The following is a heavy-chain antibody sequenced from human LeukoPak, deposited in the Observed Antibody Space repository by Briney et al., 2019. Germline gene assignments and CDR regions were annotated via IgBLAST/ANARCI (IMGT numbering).Heavy chain of an antibody. CDR3: AKEGYSSSSYYYFDY. CDR2: ISGSGGST. J-gene: IGHJ4*02. V-gene: IGHV3-23*01. Sequence: PGGSLRLSCAASGFTFSSYAMSWVRQAPGKGLEWVSAISGSGGSTYYADSVKGRFTISRDNSKNTLYLQMNSLRAEDAAVYYCAKEGYSSSSYYYFDYWGQGTLVTVSS. CDR1: GFTFSSYA. D-gene: IGHD6-6*01.